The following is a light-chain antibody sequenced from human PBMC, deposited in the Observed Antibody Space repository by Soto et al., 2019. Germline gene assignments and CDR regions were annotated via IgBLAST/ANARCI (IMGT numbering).Light chain of an antibody. V-gene: IGLV2-14*01. CDR2: DVS. CDR3: SSYTSSSTLFYV. CDR1: HREVGGYNY. Sequence: QSGLTQPASVSGSPGQLIPLSCTGNHREVGGYNYVSWYQQHPGKAPKLMIYDVSNRPSGVSNRFSGSKSGNTASLTISGLQAEDEADYYCSSYTSSSTLFYVFGTGTKVTVL. J-gene: IGLJ1*01.